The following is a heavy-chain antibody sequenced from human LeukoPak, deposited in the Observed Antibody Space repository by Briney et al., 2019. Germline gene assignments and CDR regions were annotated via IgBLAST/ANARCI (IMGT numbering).Heavy chain of an antibody. CDR1: GGSFSGYY. Sequence: PSETLSLTCAVYGGSFSGYYWSWIRQPPGKGLEWIGEINHSGSTNYNPSLKSRVTISVDTSKNQFSLKLSSVTAADTAVYYCARRVAALGDAFDIWGQGTMVTVSS. V-gene: IGHV4-34*01. J-gene: IGHJ3*02. D-gene: IGHD2-15*01. CDR2: INHSGST. CDR3: ARRVAALGDAFDI.